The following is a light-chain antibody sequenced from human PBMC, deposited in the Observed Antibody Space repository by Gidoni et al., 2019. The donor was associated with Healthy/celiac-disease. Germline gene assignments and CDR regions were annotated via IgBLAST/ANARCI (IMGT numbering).Light chain of an antibody. J-gene: IGKJ1*01. V-gene: IGKV1-5*03. CDR3: QQYNSYST. Sequence: DIQMTQSPSTLSASVGDRVTITCRASQSISSWLAWYQQKPGKAPKLLSYKASSLESGVPSRFSGSGSGTELTLTISSLQPDDFATYYCQQYNSYSTFXXXTKVEIK. CDR2: KAS. CDR1: QSISSW.